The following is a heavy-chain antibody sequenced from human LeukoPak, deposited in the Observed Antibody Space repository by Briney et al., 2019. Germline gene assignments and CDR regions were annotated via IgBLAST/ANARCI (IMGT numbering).Heavy chain of an antibody. J-gene: IGHJ6*02. CDR2: ISSSGSTI. CDR1: GFTFSDYY. Sequence: PGGSLRLSCAASGFTFSDYYMSWIRQAPGKGLEWVSYISSSGSTIYYADSVKGRFTISRDNAKNSLYLQMISLRAEDTAVYYCARDRSSGWSYGMDVWGQGTTVTVSS. V-gene: IGHV3-11*01. D-gene: IGHD6-19*01. CDR3: ARDRSSGWSYGMDV.